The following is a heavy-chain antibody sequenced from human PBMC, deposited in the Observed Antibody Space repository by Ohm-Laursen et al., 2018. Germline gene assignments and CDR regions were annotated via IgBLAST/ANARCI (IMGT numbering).Heavy chain of an antibody. V-gene: IGHV1-69*13. D-gene: IGHD2-2*01. CDR3: ASPVRDIVVVPAAISHYYGMDV. Sequence: SVKVSCKASGGTFSSYAISWVRQAPGQGLGWMGGIIPIFGTANYAQKFQGRVTITADESTSTAYMELSSLRSEDTAVYYCASPVRDIVVVPAAISHYYGMDVWGQGTTVTVSS. CDR1: GGTFSSYA. CDR2: IIPIFGTA. J-gene: IGHJ6*02.